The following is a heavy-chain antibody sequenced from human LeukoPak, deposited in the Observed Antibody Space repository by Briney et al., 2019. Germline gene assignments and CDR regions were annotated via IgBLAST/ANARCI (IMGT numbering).Heavy chain of an antibody. V-gene: IGHV3-30*02. J-gene: IGHJ4*02. CDR3: AKKGFPYHLPLNFDY. CDR2: IRYDGSNK. Sequence: GGSLRLSCAASGFTFSSYGMHWVRQAPGKGLEWVAFIRYDGSNKYYADSVKGRFTISRDNSKNTLYLQMNSLRAEDTAVYYCAKKGFPYHLPLNFDYWGQGTLVTVSS. D-gene: IGHD2-2*01. CDR1: GFTFSSYG.